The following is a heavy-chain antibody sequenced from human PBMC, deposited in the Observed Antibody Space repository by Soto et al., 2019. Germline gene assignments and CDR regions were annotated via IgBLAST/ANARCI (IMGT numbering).Heavy chain of an antibody. CDR1: GFSLSTSGVG. D-gene: IGHD2-15*01. V-gene: IGHV2-5*01. CDR3: ARMFHCSGGTCPFDY. J-gene: IGHJ4*02. CDR2: IYWNDDK. Sequence: SGPTLVNPTQTLTLTCTFSGFSLSTSGVGVGWIRQPPGKALEWLALIYWNDDKRYSPSLKSRLTITKDSSKNQVVLTMTNMDPVDTATYYCARMFHCSGGTCPFDYWGQGALVTVSS.